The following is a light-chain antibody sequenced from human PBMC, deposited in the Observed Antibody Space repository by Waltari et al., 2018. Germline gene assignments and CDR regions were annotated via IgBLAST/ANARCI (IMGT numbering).Light chain of an antibody. CDR1: QSVSNNY. Sequence: EIVLTQSPGTLSLSPGERVTLSCRASQSVSNNYLLWYQQKPGQAPRVLIYGASNRATGIPDRFSGSRSGTDFTLTISRLEPEDVAVYYCQQFGSSPRTFGQGTKVEIK. CDR2: GAS. CDR3: QQFGSSPRT. J-gene: IGKJ1*01. V-gene: IGKV3-20*01.